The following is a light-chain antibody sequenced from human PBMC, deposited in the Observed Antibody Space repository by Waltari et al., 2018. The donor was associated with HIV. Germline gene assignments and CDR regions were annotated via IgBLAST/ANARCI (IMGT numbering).Light chain of an antibody. V-gene: IGLV2-14*03. J-gene: IGLJ2*01. CDR1: DSDFGYGNI. Sequence: LTQPHTVSDSPGKTVTISCTRTDSDFGYGNIVAWYQQHPGNAPKVLFFEVDTRPSGVHDRFSGSNSGNTASLTISGLRTEDEATYSCTSFTNDVTVIFGGGTKVTIL. CDR2: EVD. CDR3: TSFTNDVTVI.